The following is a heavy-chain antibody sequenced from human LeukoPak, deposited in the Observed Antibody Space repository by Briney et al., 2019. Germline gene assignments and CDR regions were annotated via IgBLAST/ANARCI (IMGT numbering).Heavy chain of an antibody. CDR1: GFTFSSYW. V-gene: IGHV3-74*01. Sequence: GGSLRLSCAASGFTFSSYWMHWVRQGPGKGLEWVSRINSDGSSTSYADSVKGRFTISRDNAKNTLYLQMNSLRAEDTAVYYCARSYCGGDCSYDAFDIWGQGTMVTVSS. CDR2: INSDGSST. CDR3: ARSYCGGDCSYDAFDI. J-gene: IGHJ3*02. D-gene: IGHD2-21*02.